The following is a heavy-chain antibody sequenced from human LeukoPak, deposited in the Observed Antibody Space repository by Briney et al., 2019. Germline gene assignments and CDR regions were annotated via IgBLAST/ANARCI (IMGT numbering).Heavy chain of an antibody. CDR3: ARAWRAAGSLYYYYYGMDV. CDR2: INTNSGGT. J-gene: IGHJ6*02. V-gene: IGHV1-2*06. CDR1: GYTFTGYY. D-gene: IGHD2-15*01. Sequence: ASVKVSCKASGYTFTGYYMHWVRQAPGQGLEWMGRINTNSGGTNYAQKFQGRVTMTRDTSITTAYMGLSRLRSDDTAVYYCARAWRAAGSLYYYYYGMDVWGQGTTVTVSS.